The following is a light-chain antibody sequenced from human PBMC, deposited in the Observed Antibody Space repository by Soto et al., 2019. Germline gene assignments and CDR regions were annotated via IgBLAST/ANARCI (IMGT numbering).Light chain of an antibody. Sequence: AIRMTQSPSSFSASPGDRVTITCRASQSVSGYLAWYQQKPGGAPKLLIYSASTLQSGVPSRFSGSGFGTDFTLAISGLQSEDFATYYCHQYYSFPPWSFGQGTKVEIQ. CDR3: HQYYSFPPWS. CDR2: SAS. J-gene: IGKJ1*01. V-gene: IGKV1-8*01. CDR1: QSVSGY.